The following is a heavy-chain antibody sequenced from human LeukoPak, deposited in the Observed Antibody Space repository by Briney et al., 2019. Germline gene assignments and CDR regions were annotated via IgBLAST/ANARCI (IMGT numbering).Heavy chain of an antibody. CDR1: GFNVSSNY. V-gene: IGHV3-53*04. CDR3: TSSGYYDSSIFDY. D-gene: IGHD3-22*01. CDR2: IYSGGST. Sequence: GGSLRLSCGASGFNVSSNYMSWVRQAPGKGLEWVSVIYSGGSTYYADSVKGRFTISRHNSKNTLYLQMNSLRPEDTAAYYCTSSGYYDSSIFDYWGQGTLVTVSS. J-gene: IGHJ4*02.